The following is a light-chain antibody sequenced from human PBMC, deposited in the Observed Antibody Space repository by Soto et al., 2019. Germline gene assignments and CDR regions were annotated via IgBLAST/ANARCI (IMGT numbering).Light chain of an antibody. Sequence: EIVMTQSPATLSVSPGDGATLSCRASQSVSSYLAWYQQKPGQAPRLLIYDASNRATGIPARFSGSGSGTDFTLTISSLEPEDFAVYYCQQRSNWPPYMYTFGQGTKLEIK. J-gene: IGKJ2*01. V-gene: IGKV3-11*01. CDR3: QQRSNWPPYMYT. CDR2: DAS. CDR1: QSVSSY.